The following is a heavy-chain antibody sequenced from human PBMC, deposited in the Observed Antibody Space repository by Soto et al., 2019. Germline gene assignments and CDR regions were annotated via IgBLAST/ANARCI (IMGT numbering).Heavy chain of an antibody. CDR1: GFDFSGSE. CDR2: ITGSGGAM. Sequence: GGSLRLSCTASGFDFSGSEMNWFRQAPGKGLEWVAYITGSGGAMFHADSLKGRFSTSRDNSKNSLFLEMNNLTADDAGVYYCAKVAPFILGSPFWGQGTLVTVSS. V-gene: IGHV3-48*03. J-gene: IGHJ4*02. D-gene: IGHD2-21*01. CDR3: AKVAPFILGSPF.